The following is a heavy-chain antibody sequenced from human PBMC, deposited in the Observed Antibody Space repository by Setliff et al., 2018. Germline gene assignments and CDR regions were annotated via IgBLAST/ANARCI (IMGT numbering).Heavy chain of an antibody. CDR1: GGSISSGPYY. CDR3: ARDLYCGGQCYQLFDS. CDR2: IYPSGST. D-gene: IGHD2-21*01. V-gene: IGHV4-61*02. J-gene: IGHJ4*02. Sequence: SETLSLTCTVSGGSISSGPYYWNWIRQPAGKGLEWIGRIYPSGSTNYNPSLKSRVTISVDTSKNQFSLKLSSVTTAATAVYYCARDLYCGGQCYQLFDSWGQGTLVTVSS.